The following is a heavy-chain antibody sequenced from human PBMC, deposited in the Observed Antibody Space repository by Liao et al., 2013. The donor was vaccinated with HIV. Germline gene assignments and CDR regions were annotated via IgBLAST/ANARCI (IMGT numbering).Heavy chain of an antibody. CDR2: VTHSGDA. J-gene: IGHJ3*02. CDR3: ATRIDTWAGDAVDI. D-gene: IGHD6-19*01. V-gene: IGHV4-34*01. Sequence: QVQLQQWGAGLLKPSETLSLTCAVHGGAFSGYYWSWIRQPPGKGLEWIGEVTHSGDARYHPSLESRVTISTDASQKQFSLKLTSVTAADTAIYFCATRIDTWAGDAVDIWGQGTMVSVSS. CDR1: GGAFSGYY.